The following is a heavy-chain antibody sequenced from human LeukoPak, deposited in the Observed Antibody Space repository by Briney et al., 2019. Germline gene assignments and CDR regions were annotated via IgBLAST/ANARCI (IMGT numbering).Heavy chain of an antibody. CDR2: INPSGGST. Sequence: ASVKVSCKASGGTFSSYAISWVRQAPGQGLEWMGIINPSGGSTSYAQKFQGRVTMTRDTFTSTVYMELSSLRSEDTAVYYCARGGCSSTSCLMYNRIDPWGQGTLVTVSS. D-gene: IGHD2-2*01. J-gene: IGHJ5*02. V-gene: IGHV1-46*01. CDR3: ARGGCSSTSCLMYNRIDP. CDR1: GGTFSSYA.